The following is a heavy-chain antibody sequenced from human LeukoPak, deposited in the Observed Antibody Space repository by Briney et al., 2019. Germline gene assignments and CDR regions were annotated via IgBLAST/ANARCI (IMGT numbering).Heavy chain of an antibody. CDR2: ISYDGSNK. CDR1: GFTFSSYG. J-gene: IGHJ4*02. Sequence: PGGSLRLSCAASGFTFSSYGMHWVRQAPGKGLEWVAVISYDGSNKYYADSVKGRFTISRDNAKNSLYLQMNSLRAEDTAVYYCARAGVYYDSSGYYYFDYWGQGTLVTVSS. D-gene: IGHD3-22*01. CDR3: ARAGVYYDSSGYYYFDY. V-gene: IGHV3-30*03.